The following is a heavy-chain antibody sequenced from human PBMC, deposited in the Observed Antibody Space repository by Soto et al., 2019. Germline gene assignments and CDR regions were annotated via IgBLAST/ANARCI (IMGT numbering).Heavy chain of an antibody. CDR1: GGSFSGYY. CDR2: INHSGST. CDR3: AKDKGGYYYYYMDV. Sequence: SPTLSLTCAVYGGSFSGYYWSWIRQPPGKGLEWIGEINHSGSTNYNPSLKSRVTISVDTSKNQFSLKLSSVTAADTAVYYCAKDKGGYYYYYMDVWGKGTTVTVSS. V-gene: IGHV4-34*01. J-gene: IGHJ6*03. D-gene: IGHD2-15*01.